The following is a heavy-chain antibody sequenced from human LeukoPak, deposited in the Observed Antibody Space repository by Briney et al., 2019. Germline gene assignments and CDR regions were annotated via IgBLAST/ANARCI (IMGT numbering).Heavy chain of an antibody. CDR3: ARRRCSGSSCQSYYFDF. CDR2: INPNTGDT. Sequence: ASVRVSSKASEYTFTGYYMHWVRQAPGQGLEWMGWINPNTGDTNYAQKFQGRVTMTRDTSIITAYMELSRLRSDDTAVYYCARRRCSGSSCQSYYFDFWGQGTLVTVSS. V-gene: IGHV1-2*02. CDR1: EYTFTGYY. J-gene: IGHJ4*02. D-gene: IGHD2-15*01.